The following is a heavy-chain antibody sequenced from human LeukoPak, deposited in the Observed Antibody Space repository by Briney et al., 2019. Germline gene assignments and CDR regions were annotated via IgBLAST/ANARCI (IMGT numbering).Heavy chain of an antibody. CDR1: GYTFTGYY. CDR2: INPNSGGT. D-gene: IGHD3-16*01. V-gene: IGHV1-2*02. CDR3: ARLRSRELRRYFDF. Sequence: ASVKVSCKASGYTFTGYYMHWVRQAPGQGLEWMGWINPNSGGTNYAQKFQGRVTMTRDTSISTAYMELSRLRSDDTAVYYCARLRSRELRRYFDFWGRGTLVTVSS. J-gene: IGHJ2*01.